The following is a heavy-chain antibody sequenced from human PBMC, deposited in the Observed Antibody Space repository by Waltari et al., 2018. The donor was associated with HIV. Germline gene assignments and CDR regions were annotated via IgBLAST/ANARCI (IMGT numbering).Heavy chain of an antibody. CDR3: ARSCGGDCYLLDY. CDR2: IYSSGST. Sequence: QLQLQESGPGLVKPSETLSLTCTVSGGSISSSSYYWGWIRQHPGKGLEWIGSIYSSGSTYYNPSLKSRVTISVDTSKNQFSLKLSSVTAADTAVYYCARSCGGDCYLLDYWGQGTLVTVSS. V-gene: IGHV4-39*01. CDR1: GGSISSSSYY. D-gene: IGHD2-21*02. J-gene: IGHJ4*02.